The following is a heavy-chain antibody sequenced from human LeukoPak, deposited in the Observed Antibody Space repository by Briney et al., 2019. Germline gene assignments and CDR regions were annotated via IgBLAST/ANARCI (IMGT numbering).Heavy chain of an antibody. V-gene: IGHV1-46*01. J-gene: IGHJ4*01. CDR1: GYTFSIYN. Sequence: ASVKVSYKASGYTFSIYNMHWVRQAPGQGLEWMGIINPSGGTSYAQKLQGRITMTRDTSTSTLYMELSRLKSEDTAVYYCGREGVAGTGLDYWGQGTLVTVSS. D-gene: IGHD6-13*01. CDR2: INPSGGT. CDR3: GREGVAGTGLDY.